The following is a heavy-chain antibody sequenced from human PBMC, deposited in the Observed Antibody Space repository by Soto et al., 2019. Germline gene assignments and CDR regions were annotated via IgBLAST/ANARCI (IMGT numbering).Heavy chain of an antibody. CDR2: IKSKTEGETT. V-gene: IGHV3-15*01. CDR1: GFTFDNAW. D-gene: IGHD3-16*01. CDR3: TTWGGHSLFDY. Sequence: EVQLVESGGGLVKPGGSLRLSCAASGFTFDNAWMTWVRQAPGTGLEWVGRIKSKTEGETTDYAAPVKARFAISRDDSKNTLFLQMNSLKTEDTAVYSCTTWGGHSLFDYWGQGTLVTVSS. J-gene: IGHJ4*02.